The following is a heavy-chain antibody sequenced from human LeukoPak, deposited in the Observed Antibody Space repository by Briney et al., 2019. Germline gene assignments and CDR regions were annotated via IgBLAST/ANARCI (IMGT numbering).Heavy chain of an antibody. D-gene: IGHD3-16*01. V-gene: IGHV3-30*18. CDR3: AKEAPERGSYAFDM. Sequence: GGSLRLSCAASGFNVSTNYMSWVRQAPGKGLEWVAIISYDGSSHYYADSVKGRFTISRDNSKNTLYLQMNSLRREDTAVYYCAKEAPERGSYAFDMWGQGTMVTVSS. J-gene: IGHJ3*02. CDR1: GFNVSTNY. CDR2: ISYDGSSH.